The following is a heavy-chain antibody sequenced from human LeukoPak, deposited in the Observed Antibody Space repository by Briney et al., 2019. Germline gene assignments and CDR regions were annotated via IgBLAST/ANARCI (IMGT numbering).Heavy chain of an antibody. CDR1: GGTFSSYA. CDR2: IIPIFGTA. J-gene: IGHJ4*02. CDR3: ARVLGSWYYFDY. V-gene: IGHV1-69*13. D-gene: IGHD6-13*01. Sequence: GASVKVSCKASGGTFSSYAISWVRQAPGQGLEWMGGIIPIFGTANYAQKFQGRVTITADESTSTAYMELSSLRSEDTAVYYCARVLGSWYYFDYWGQGTLVTVSS.